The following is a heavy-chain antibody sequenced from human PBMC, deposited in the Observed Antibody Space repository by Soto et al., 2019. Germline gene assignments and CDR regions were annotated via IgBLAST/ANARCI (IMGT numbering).Heavy chain of an antibody. CDR1: GGTFSSYE. D-gene: IGHD2-15*01. J-gene: IGHJ2*01. CDR2: IIPIFGTE. CDR3: ARRGYCSGGSFYSTPYGDWYFDL. V-gene: IGHV1-69*12. Sequence: QVQLVQSGAEVKKPGSSVKVSCKASGGTFSSYEIRWVRKAPGQGLEWMGGIIPIFGTENYAQKFQGRVMSTAAESTNTAYMELSSLRSEDTDVYYCARRGYCSGGSFYSTPYGDWYFDLWGRGTLVTVSS.